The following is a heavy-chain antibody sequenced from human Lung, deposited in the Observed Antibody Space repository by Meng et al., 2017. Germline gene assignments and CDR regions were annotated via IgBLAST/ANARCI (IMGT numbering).Heavy chain of an antibody. CDR2: SNPNTGGT. D-gene: IGHD1-1*01. CDR3: ARGNWYYFDY. CDR1: GYTFSVYY. V-gene: IGHV1-2*02. Sequence: GKLVKSGTDVKKPGASVKVACRTSGYTFSVYYMHWVRQAPGQGLEWMGWSNPNTGGTDYAQKFQGRVTMTRDTSISTAYMELRGLRSDDTAVYYCARGNWYYFDYWGQGTLVTVSS. J-gene: IGHJ4*02.